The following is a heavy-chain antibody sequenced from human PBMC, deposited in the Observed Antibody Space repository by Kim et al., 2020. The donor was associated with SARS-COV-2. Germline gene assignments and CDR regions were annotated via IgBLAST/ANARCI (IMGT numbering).Heavy chain of an antibody. CDR3: ARPASTVGYYFDY. Sequence: GGSLRLSCAASGFTFSSYGMHWVRQAPGKGLEWVAVIWYDGSNKYYADSVKGRFTISRDNSKNTLYLQMNSLRAEDTAVYYCARPASTVGYYFDYWGQGTLVTVSS. CDR2: IWYDGSNK. CDR1: GFTFSSYG. J-gene: IGHJ4*02. V-gene: IGHV3-33*01. D-gene: IGHD4-17*01.